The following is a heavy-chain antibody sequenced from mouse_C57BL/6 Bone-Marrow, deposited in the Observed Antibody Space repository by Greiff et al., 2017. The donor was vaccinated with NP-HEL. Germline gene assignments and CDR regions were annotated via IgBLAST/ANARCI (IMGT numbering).Heavy chain of an antibody. CDR1: GYTFTSYW. J-gene: IGHJ2*01. D-gene: IGHD4-1*01. CDR2: IYPSDSET. V-gene: IGHV1-61*01. Sequence: QVQLQQPGAELVRPGSSVKLSCKASGYTFTSYWMDWVKQRPGQGLEWIGNIYPSDSETHYNQKFKDKATLTVDKSSSTAYMQLSSLTSEDSAVYYCAREKLGWDSYYFDYWGQGTTLTVSS. CDR3: AREKLGWDSYYFDY.